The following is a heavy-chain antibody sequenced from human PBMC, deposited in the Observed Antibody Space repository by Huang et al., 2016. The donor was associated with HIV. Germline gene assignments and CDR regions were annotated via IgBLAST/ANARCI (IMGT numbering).Heavy chain of an antibody. CDR1: GGSFSSYA. Sequence: QVQLVQSGAAVKKPGSSENVTCKASGGSFSSYAISWVRQAPGQGLDGRGGISPINGTANYAQKLQGRGTITSDESTSTAYMERSSLRSEDTAVYYCAIARGYYDSSGSYYFDYWGQGTLVTVSS. V-gene: IGHV1-69*13. CDR3: AIARGYYDSSGSYYFDY. CDR2: ISPINGTA. J-gene: IGHJ4*02. D-gene: IGHD3-22*01.